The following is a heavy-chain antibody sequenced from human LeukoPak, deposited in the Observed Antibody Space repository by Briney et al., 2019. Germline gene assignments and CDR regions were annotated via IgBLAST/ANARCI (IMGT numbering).Heavy chain of an antibody. CDR2: ITSSSSST. CDR1: GFTFSSYG. D-gene: IGHD3-10*01. V-gene: IGHV3-48*01. CDR3: ARVRGGYYMDV. Sequence: PGGSLRLSCAASGFTFSSYGMHWVRQAPGKGLEWVSYITSSSSSTYYAHTVKGRFTISRDNAKNSLYLQMNSLRAEDTAVYYCARVRGGYYMDVWGKGTTVTVSS. J-gene: IGHJ6*03.